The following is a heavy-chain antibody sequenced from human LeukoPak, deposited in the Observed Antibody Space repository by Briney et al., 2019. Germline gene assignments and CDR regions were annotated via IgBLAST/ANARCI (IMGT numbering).Heavy chain of an antibody. V-gene: IGHV3-7*01. CDR2: INPDGNKK. CDR3: ARDLAYSRLDY. J-gene: IGHJ4*02. CDR1: GFTFSSYG. D-gene: IGHD5-18*01. Sequence: GGSLRLSCVVSGFTFSSYGFHWVRQAPGKGLEWVASINPDGNKKYSADSVKGRFTISRDNAENSLYLQMNSLRVEDTAFYYCARDLAYSRLDYWGQGMLVTVSS.